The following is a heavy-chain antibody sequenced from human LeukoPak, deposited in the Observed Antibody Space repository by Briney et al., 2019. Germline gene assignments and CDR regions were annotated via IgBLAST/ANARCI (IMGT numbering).Heavy chain of an antibody. CDR1: GFTFSGSA. V-gene: IGHV3-73*01. Sequence: PGGSLRLSCAASGFTFSGSAMHWVRQASGKGLEWVGRIRSKANSYATAYAASVKGRFTISRDDSKNTAYLQMNSLKTEDTAVYYCTRIGPKYYDILTGYGPLYYWGQGTLVTVSS. J-gene: IGHJ4*02. CDR2: IRSKANSYAT. D-gene: IGHD3-9*01. CDR3: TRIGPKYYDILTGYGPLYY.